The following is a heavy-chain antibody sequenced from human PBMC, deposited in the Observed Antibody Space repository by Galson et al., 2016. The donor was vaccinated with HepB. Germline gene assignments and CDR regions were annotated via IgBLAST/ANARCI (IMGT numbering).Heavy chain of an antibody. V-gene: IGHV4-39*01. J-gene: IGHJ3*01. CDR1: GASISSSYYY. CDR2: IYYTGTT. D-gene: IGHD6-19*01. Sequence: ETLSLTCTVSGASISSSYYYWGWLRQPPGKGLEWVRSIYYTGTTYYNPSLQSRVTISVDTSKNQLSLKLTSVTAADTALYTCVRQQRAGLMNFWGQGTMVTVSS. CDR3: VRQQRAGLMNF.